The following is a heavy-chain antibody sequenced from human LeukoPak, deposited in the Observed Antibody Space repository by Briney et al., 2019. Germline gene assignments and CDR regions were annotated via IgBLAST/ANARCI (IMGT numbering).Heavy chain of an antibody. CDR1: GFKFDDYG. V-gene: IGHV3-48*04. CDR3: AKDPTHYRVWDYYETIGLSY. D-gene: IGHD3-22*01. CDR2: ISSSGSTI. Sequence: PGGSLRLSCTASGFKFDDYGMTWVRQAPGKGLEWVSYISSSGSTIYYADSVKGRFTISRDNAKNSLYLQMNSLRAEDTAVYYCAKDPTHYRVWDYYETIGLSYWGQGTLVTVSS. J-gene: IGHJ4*02.